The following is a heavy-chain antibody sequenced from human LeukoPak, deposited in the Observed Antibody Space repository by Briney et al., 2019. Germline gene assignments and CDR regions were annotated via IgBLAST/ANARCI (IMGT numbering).Heavy chain of an antibody. Sequence: PSETLSLTCTVSGGSISSYYWSWIRQPAGKGLEWIGRIYTSGSTNYNPSLKSRATMSVDTSKNQFSLKLSSVTAADTAVYYCARVLSRFLEGSPVNFYMDVWGKGTTVTVSS. V-gene: IGHV4-4*07. J-gene: IGHJ6*03. D-gene: IGHD3-3*01. CDR1: GGSISSYY. CDR2: IYTSGST. CDR3: ARVLSRFLEGSPVNFYMDV.